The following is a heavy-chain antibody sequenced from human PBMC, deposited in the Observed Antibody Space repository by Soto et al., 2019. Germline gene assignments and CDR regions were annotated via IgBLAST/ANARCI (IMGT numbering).Heavy chain of an antibody. Sequence: GGSLRLSCAASGFTVSSNYMSWVRQAPGKGLEWVSVIYSGGSTYYADSVKGRFTISRDNSKNTLYLQMNSLRAEDTAVYYCARVLILSGYMNYYYMDVWGKGTTVTVSS. D-gene: IGHD3-9*01. CDR3: ARVLILSGYMNYYYMDV. V-gene: IGHV3-66*01. J-gene: IGHJ6*03. CDR1: GFTVSSNY. CDR2: IYSGGST.